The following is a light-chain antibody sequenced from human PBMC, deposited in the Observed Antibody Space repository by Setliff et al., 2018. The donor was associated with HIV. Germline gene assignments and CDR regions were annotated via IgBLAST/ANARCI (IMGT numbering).Light chain of an antibody. J-gene: IGLJ1*01. Sequence: QSVLTQPASVSGSPGQSITISCTGSSSDVGSYNFVSWYQQHPGKAPKLMIYQVNKRPSGVSNRFSGSKSGNTASLTISGLQAEDETDYYCCSYAGTNTYVFGTGTKGTVL. CDR2: QVN. CDR1: SSDVGSYNF. CDR3: CSYAGTNTYV. V-gene: IGLV2-23*02.